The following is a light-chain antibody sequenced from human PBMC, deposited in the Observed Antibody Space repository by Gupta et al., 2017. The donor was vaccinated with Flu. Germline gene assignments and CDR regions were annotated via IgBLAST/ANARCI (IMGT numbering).Light chain of an antibody. CDR2: GAS. J-gene: IGKJ5*01. CDR3: QQYYGSPVT. CDR1: RSVNKSY. Sequence: DTLSSSAREGPTLPCLASRSVNKSYLAWYQGKLGQAPRLLIYGASTRATGIPDRFSGSGSGADFSLTISRLEPEDFAVYYCQQYYGSPVTFGPGTLV. V-gene: IGKV3-20*01.